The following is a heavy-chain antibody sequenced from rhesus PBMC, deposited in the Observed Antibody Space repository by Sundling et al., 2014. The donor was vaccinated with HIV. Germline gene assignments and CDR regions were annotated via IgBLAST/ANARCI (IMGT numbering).Heavy chain of an antibody. V-gene: IGHV4-80*01. CDR1: GASISSYW. D-gene: IGHD3-3*01. Sequence: QVQLQESGPGLVKPSETLSLTCTVSGASISSYWWSWIRQPPGKGLEWIGRISGNTGNTDYNPSLKSRVTISRDTSNKQLSLRLTSVTAADTAVYYCARALSPSEDCISDFDYWGQGVLVTVSS. CDR2: ISGNTGNT. J-gene: IGHJ4*01. CDR3: ARALSPSEDCISDFDY.